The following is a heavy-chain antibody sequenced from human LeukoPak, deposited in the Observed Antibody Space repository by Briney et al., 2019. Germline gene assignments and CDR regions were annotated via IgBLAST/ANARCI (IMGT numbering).Heavy chain of an antibody. V-gene: IGHV3-48*01. CDR1: GFTLSSYG. CDR3: ARTRGYSYGCGDY. J-gene: IGHJ4*02. Sequence: GGSLRLSCAASGFTLSSYGMHWVRQAPGKGLEWVPYISSSSSTIYYADSVKGRFTISRDNAKNSLYLQMNSLRAEDTAVYYCARTRGYSYGCGDYWGQGTLVTVSS. CDR2: ISSSSSTI. D-gene: IGHD5-18*01.